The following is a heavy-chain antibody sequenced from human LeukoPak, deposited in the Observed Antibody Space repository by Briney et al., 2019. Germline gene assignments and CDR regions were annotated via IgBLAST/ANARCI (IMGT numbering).Heavy chain of an antibody. CDR1: GGSFSSYY. V-gene: IGHV4-59*08. Sequence: SETLSLTCAVYGGSFSSYYWSWIRQPPGKELEWIGYIYYSGSTNYNPSLKSRVTISVDTSKNQFSLKLSSVTAADTAVYYCARAQYYYYGMDVWGQGTTVTVSS. CDR3: ARAQYYYYGMDV. J-gene: IGHJ6*02. CDR2: IYYSGST.